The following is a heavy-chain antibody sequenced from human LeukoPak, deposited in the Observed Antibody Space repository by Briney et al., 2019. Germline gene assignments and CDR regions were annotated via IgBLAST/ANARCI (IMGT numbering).Heavy chain of an antibody. CDR1: GAYISSTGYY. J-gene: IGHJ4*02. CDR3: AGYYHDSSGYLG. V-gene: IGHV4-39*01. D-gene: IGHD3-22*01. CDR2: ISYSGST. Sequence: SETLSLTCTVSGAYISSTGYYWGWIRQPPGKGLEWIGSISYSGSTYYNPSLKSRVTISVDTSKNQFSVKLTSVTAADTALYYCAGYYHDSSGYLGCGQGTLVTVSS.